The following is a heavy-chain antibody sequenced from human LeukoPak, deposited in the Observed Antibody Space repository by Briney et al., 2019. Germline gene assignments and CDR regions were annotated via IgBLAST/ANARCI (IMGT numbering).Heavy chain of an antibody. D-gene: IGHD3-10*01. CDR1: GFAFSSNA. CDR2: MSHDGKKI. CDR3: AKADYYGSGRSAFDI. V-gene: IGHV3-30*09. J-gene: IGHJ3*02. Sequence: GGSLRLSCAASGFAFSSNAMHWVRQAPGKGLEWVADMSHDGKKINYADSVKGRFAISRDNSKNTLYLQMNSLRAEDTAVYYCAKADYYGSGRSAFDIWGQGTMVTVSS.